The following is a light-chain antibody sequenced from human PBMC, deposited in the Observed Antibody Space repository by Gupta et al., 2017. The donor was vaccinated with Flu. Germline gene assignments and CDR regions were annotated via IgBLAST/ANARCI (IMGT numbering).Light chain of an antibody. Sequence: MVLTQTPASLSLPLGDKATLSCRATPSVGRDHLAWYHQKPGQAPRVLVYDATKRATGVPDRFSGRGSGTDFTLTISRLEAADSGIYFCQQYDGSCTFGPGTKVEIK. CDR2: DAT. CDR1: PSVGRDH. V-gene: IGKV3-20*01. CDR3: QQYDGSCT. J-gene: IGKJ3*01.